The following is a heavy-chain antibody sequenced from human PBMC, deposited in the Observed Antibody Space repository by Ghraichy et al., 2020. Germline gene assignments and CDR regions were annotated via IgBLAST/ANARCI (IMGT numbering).Heavy chain of an antibody. Sequence: SVKVSCKASGFTFTSSAVQWVRQARGQRLEWIGWIVVGSGNTNYAQKFQERVTITRDKSTSTAYMELSSLRSEDTAVYYCAAGNLLYCRSTSCYSWWGQGTLVTVSS. CDR3: AAGNLLYCRSTSCYSW. V-gene: IGHV1-58*01. CDR1: GFTFTSSA. D-gene: IGHD2-2*01. J-gene: IGHJ4*02. CDR2: IVVGSGNT.